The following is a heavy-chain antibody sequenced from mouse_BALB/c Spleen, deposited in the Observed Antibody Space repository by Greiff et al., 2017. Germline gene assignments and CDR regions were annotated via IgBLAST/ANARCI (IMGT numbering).Heavy chain of an antibody. D-gene: IGHD1-1*01. Sequence: EVQLQQSGAELVKPGASVKLSCTASGFNIKDTYMHWVKQRPEQGLEWIGRIDPANGNTKYDPKFQGKATITADTSSNTAYLQLSSLTSEDTAVYYCARSFITTVVATGPFDYWGQGTTLTVSS. CDR3: ARSFITTVVATGPFDY. J-gene: IGHJ2*01. V-gene: IGHV14-3*02. CDR1: GFNIKDTY. CDR2: IDPANGNT.